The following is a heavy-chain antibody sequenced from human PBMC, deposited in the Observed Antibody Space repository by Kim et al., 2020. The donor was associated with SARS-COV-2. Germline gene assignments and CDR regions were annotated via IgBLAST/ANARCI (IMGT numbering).Heavy chain of an antibody. CDR3: AKDPRYSYGYDYYGMDV. D-gene: IGHD5-18*01. Sequence: GGSLRLSCAASGFTFNNYAMAWVRQAPGKGLEWVSAISASGSDIFYADSVKGRFTISRDNSKNTVYLQMNSLRAEDTAVYYCAKDPRYSYGYDYYGMDVWGQGTTVTVFS. CDR1: GFTFNNYA. CDR2: ISASGSDI. V-gene: IGHV3-23*01. J-gene: IGHJ6*02.